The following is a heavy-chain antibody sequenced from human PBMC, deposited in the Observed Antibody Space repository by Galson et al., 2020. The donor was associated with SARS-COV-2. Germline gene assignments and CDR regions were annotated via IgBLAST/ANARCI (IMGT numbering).Heavy chain of an antibody. CDR3: AGALAI. Sequence: GGSLRLSCAASAFTFSNYWMHWVRQTPGKGLEWVSRLKSDGSIITYADSVNGRFTISRDNAKNTLYLQMNSLRAEDTAWYYCAGALAIWGQGTLVTVSS. CDR1: AFTFSNYW. CDR2: LKSDGSII. J-gene: IGHJ4*02. V-gene: IGHV3-74*01.